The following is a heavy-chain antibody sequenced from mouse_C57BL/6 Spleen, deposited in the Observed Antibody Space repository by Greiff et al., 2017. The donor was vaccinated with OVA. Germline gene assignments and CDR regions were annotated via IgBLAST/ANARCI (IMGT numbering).Heavy chain of an antibody. J-gene: IGHJ1*03. CDR3: ARGGTTVVAHWYFDV. D-gene: IGHD1-1*01. V-gene: IGHV1-81*01. CDR2: IYPRSGNT. Sequence: VQLQQSGAELARPGASVKLSCKASGYTFTSYGISWVKQRTGQGLEWIGEIYPRSGNTYYNEKFKGKATLPADKSSSTAYMELRSLTSEDSAVYFCARGGTTVVAHWYFDVWGTGTTVTVSS. CDR1: GYTFTSYG.